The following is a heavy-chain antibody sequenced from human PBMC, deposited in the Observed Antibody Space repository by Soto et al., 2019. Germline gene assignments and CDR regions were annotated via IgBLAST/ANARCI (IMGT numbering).Heavy chain of an antibody. Sequence: ASVKVSCKASGYTFTSYDINWVRQATGQGLEWMGWMNPNSGNTGYAQKFQGRVTMTRNTSISTAYMELSSLRSEGTAVYYCAGNFGTRRVVVVAARRNWFDPWGQGTLVTVSS. CDR3: AGNFGTRRVVVVAARRNWFDP. CDR1: GYTFTSYD. J-gene: IGHJ5*02. V-gene: IGHV1-8*01. CDR2: MNPNSGNT. D-gene: IGHD2-15*01.